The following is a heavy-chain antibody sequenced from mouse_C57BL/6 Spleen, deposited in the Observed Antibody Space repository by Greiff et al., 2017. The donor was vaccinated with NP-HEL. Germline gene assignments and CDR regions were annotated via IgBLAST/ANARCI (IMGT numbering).Heavy chain of an antibody. CDR1: GYAFSSYW. CDR3: ARPFYYSNYPYFDY. D-gene: IGHD2-5*01. V-gene: IGHV1-80*01. CDR2: IYPGDGDT. J-gene: IGHJ2*01. Sequence: QVQLQQSGAELVKPGASVKISCKASGYAFSSYWMNWVKQRPGKGLEWIGQIYPGDGDTNYNGKFKGKATLTADKSSSTAYMQLSSLTSEDSAVYFCARPFYYSNYPYFDYWGQGTTLTVSS.